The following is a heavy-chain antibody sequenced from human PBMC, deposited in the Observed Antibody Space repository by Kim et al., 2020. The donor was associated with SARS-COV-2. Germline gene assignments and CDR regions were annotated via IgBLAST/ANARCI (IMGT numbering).Heavy chain of an antibody. J-gene: IGHJ4*02. CDR1: GFTFSSYS. D-gene: IGHD3-10*01. V-gene: IGHV3-21*01. CDR2: ISSSSSYI. CDR3: EGGNMVRGVGY. Sequence: GGSLRLSCAASGFTFSSYSMNWVRQAPGKGLEWVSSISSSSSYIYYADSVRGRFTFSRDNAKNSLYVQMNSLGAEETDVYYCEGGNMVRGVGYWGQGTLVTVSS.